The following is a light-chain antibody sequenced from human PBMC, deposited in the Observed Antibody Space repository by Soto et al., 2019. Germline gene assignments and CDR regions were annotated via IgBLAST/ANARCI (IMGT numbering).Light chain of an antibody. CDR3: QQYGSSPQAT. J-gene: IGKJ5*01. CDR1: QSVSSN. V-gene: IGKV3-20*01. CDR2: GAS. Sequence: EIEMTQYPATLSLSPGERATLYCWASQSVSSNLAWYQQKPGQAPRLLIYGASTRVTGVPARFSGSGSGTDFTLTISRLEPEDFAVYYCQQYGSSPQATVGQVTRLEIK.